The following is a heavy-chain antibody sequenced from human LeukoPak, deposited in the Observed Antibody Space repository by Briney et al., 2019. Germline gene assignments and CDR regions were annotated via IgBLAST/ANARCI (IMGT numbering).Heavy chain of an antibody. D-gene: IGHD6-19*01. Sequence: GGSLRLSCAASGFTFSSYSKNWVRQAPGKGLEWVSSISSSSYIYYADSAKGRFTISRDNAKNSLYLQMNSLRAEDTAVYYCTTYGEIAVAGTLFDYWGQGTLVTVSS. CDR2: ISSSSYI. V-gene: IGHV3-21*01. J-gene: IGHJ4*02. CDR3: TTYGEIAVAGTLFDY. CDR1: GFTFSSYS.